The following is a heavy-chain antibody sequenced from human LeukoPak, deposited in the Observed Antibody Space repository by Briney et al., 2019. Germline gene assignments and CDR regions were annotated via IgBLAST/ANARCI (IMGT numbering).Heavy chain of an antibody. Sequence: GGSLRLSCAASGFTFPTFSIHWVRQAPGKGLEWVSAISGSGGSTYYADSVKGRFTISRDNSKNTLYLQMNSLRAEDTAVYYCAKDPTLSGSGRKLAGFDYWGQGTLVTVSS. CDR1: GFTFPTFS. CDR2: ISGSGGST. D-gene: IGHD3-10*01. J-gene: IGHJ4*02. CDR3: AKDPTLSGSGRKLAGFDY. V-gene: IGHV3-23*01.